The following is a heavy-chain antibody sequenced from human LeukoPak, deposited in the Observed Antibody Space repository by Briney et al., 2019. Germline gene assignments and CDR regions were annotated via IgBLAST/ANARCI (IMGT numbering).Heavy chain of an antibody. Sequence: GGSLRLSCAASGFTFSSYAMHWVRQAPGKGLEWVAVISYDGSNKYYADSVKGRFTISRDNSKNTLYLQMNSLRAEDTAVYYCARDSGYDSSYFDYWGQGTLVTVSS. J-gene: IGHJ4*02. CDR1: GFTFSSYA. V-gene: IGHV3-30*04. CDR2: ISYDGSNK. D-gene: IGHD5-12*01. CDR3: ARDSGYDSSYFDY.